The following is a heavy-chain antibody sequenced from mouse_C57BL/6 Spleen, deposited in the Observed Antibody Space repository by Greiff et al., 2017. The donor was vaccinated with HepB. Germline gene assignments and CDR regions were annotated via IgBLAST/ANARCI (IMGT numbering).Heavy chain of an antibody. CDR2: ISDGGSYT. V-gene: IGHV5-4*03. Sequence: EVMLVESGGGLVKPGGSLKLSCAASGFTFSSYAMSWVRQTPEKRLEWVATISDGGSYTYYPDNVKGRFTISRDNAKNNLYLQMSHLKSEDTAMYYCARRGYYDWYFDVWGTRTTVTVSS. CDR1: GFTFSSYA. J-gene: IGHJ1*03. CDR3: ARRGYYDWYFDV. D-gene: IGHD2-3*01.